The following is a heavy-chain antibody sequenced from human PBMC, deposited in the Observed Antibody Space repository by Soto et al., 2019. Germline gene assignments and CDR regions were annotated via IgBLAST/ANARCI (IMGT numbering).Heavy chain of an antibody. Sequence: ESGGGVVQPGRSLRLSCAASGFTFSSYGMHWVRQAPGKGLEWVAVIWYDGSNKYYADSVKGRFTISRDNSKNTLYLQMNSVRAEDTAVYYCARDRFPPAWIQLSYYYYYGMDVGGQGTTVTVSS. CDR3: ARDRFPPAWIQLSYYYYYGMDV. V-gene: IGHV3-33*01. CDR1: GFTFSSYG. J-gene: IGHJ6*02. CDR2: IWYDGSNK. D-gene: IGHD5-18*01.